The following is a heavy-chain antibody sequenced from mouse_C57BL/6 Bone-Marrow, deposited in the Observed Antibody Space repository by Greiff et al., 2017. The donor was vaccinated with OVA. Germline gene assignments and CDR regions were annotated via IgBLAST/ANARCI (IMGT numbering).Heavy chain of an antibody. CDR2: ISSGSSTI. D-gene: IGHD1-1*01. J-gene: IGHJ1*03. V-gene: IGHV5-17*01. CDR1: GFTFSDYG. Sequence: EVKVEESGGGLVKPGGSLTLSCAASGFTFSDYGMHWVRQAPEKGLEWVAYISSGSSTIYYADTVKGRFTISRDNAKNTLFLQMTSVRSEDTAMYYCARRRIYYGSSYGYFDVWGTGTTVTVSS. CDR3: ARRRIYYGSSYGYFDV.